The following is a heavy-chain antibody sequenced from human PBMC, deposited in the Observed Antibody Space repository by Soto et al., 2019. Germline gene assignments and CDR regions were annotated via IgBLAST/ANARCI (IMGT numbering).Heavy chain of an antibody. CDR3: ASTFRFDTLFGLVKPNYFDY. V-gene: IGHV4-34*01. CDR1: GGSFTGYY. Sequence: QVHLQQWGAGLLNPSETLSLTCAVYGGSFTGYYWSWIRQPPGKGLEWIGEINHSGSTNYNPSLMSRVTISLDTSKNQFSLKLNSVTAADTAVYYCASTFRFDTLFGLVKPNYFDYWGQGILVSVSS. CDR2: INHSGST. D-gene: IGHD3-3*01. J-gene: IGHJ4*02.